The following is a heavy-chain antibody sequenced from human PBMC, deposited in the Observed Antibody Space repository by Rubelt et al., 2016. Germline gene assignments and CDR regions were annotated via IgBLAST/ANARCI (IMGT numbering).Heavy chain of an antibody. CDR3: ATQGYCSSTSCYGAY. Sequence: EVQLVESGGGLVQPGGSLRLSCAASGFTFSSYSMNWVRQAPGKGLEWVSYISSSSSTIYYADSVKGRFTISRDNAKNQLYLQMNSLRDEDTAVYYCATQGYCSSTSCYGAYWGQGTLVTVSS. CDR2: ISSSSSTI. D-gene: IGHD2-2*01. CDR1: GFTFSSYS. J-gene: IGHJ4*02. V-gene: IGHV3-48*02.